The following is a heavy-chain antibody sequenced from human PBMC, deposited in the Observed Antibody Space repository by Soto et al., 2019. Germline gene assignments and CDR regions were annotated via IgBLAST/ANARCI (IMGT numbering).Heavy chain of an antibody. Sequence: GGSLRLSCAASGFTVGLNFMTWVRQAPGKGLEWVSVINAGGTTYYADSVKGRFSISRDDSKNTLYLQMNSLRAEDTAVYYCASENYYYCMDVWGQETTVTVSS. CDR1: GFTVGLNF. V-gene: IGHV3-66*01. CDR3: ASENYYYCMDV. CDR2: INAGGTT. J-gene: IGHJ6*02.